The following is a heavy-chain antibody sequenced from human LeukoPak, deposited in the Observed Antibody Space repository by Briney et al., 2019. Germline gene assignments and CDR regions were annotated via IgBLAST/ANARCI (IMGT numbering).Heavy chain of an antibody. Sequence: GGSLRLSCVASGFSLSGYWMYWVRQAPGKGPEYVSTISGSGNGGSIYYADSVKGRFTISRDDSKSIVYLQMNGLRSEDTAVYYCVKDFGRVRGTPDSWGQGTLVTVSS. CDR1: GFSLSGYW. CDR3: VKDFGRVRGTPDS. D-gene: IGHD2/OR15-2a*01. CDR2: ISGSGNGGSI. V-gene: IGHV3-64D*06. J-gene: IGHJ4*02.